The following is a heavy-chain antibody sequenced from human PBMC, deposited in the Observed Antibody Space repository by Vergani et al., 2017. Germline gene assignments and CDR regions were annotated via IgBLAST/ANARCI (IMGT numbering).Heavy chain of an antibody. CDR2: IHYSENT. Sequence: QVNLQESGPGLVKPSETLSLTCTVSGGSISSYYWSWIRQPPGKGLEWIGSIHYSENTNYNPSLKTRVTISVDTSKNQFSLTLTSVTAADTAVYYCASDTHSGQRADRWGQGILVTVTS. CDR1: GGSISSYY. CDR3: ASDTHSGQRADR. D-gene: IGHD6-19*01. J-gene: IGHJ5*02. V-gene: IGHV4-59*01.